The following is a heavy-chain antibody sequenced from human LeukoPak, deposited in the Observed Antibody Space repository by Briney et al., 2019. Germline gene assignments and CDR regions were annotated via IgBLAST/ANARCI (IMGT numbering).Heavy chain of an antibody. CDR3: ASWIAVAGKGDY. V-gene: IGHV3-21*01. CDR2: ISSSSSYI. J-gene: IGHJ4*02. CDR1: GFTFSSYS. Sequence: PGGSLRLSCAASGFTFSSYSMDWARQAPGKGLEWVSSISSSSSYIYYADSVKGRFTISRGNAKNSLYLQMNSLRAEDTAVYYCASWIAVAGKGDYWGQGTLVTVSS. D-gene: IGHD6-19*01.